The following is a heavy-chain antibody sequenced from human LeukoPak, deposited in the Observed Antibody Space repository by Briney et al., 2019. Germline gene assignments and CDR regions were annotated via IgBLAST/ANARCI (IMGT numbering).Heavy chain of an antibody. CDR3: AKVRNSNTRYFDL. V-gene: IGHV3-23*01. J-gene: IGHJ2*01. Sequence: PGGSLRLSCAASGFTLSSYAMSWVSQAPGKGLEWVSAISGSGANTYFADSVKGRFTISRDNSKNTLYLQMNSLRAEDTAVYYCAKVRNSNTRYFDLWARGTLVTLSS. CDR1: GFTLSSYA. D-gene: IGHD2-15*01. CDR2: ISGSGANT.